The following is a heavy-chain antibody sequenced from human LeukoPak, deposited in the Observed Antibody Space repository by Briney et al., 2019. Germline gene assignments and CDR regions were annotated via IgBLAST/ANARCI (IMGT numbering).Heavy chain of an antibody. V-gene: IGHV1-2*02. Sequence: ASVKVSCKASGYTFTGYYMHWVRQAPGQGLEWMGWINPNSGGTNYAQKFQGRVTMTRDTSISTAYMELSGLRSDDTAVYYCARDRPQGYIWGNYRYTGDYMDVWGKGTTVTVSS. J-gene: IGHJ6*03. CDR2: INPNSGGT. CDR1: GYTFTGYY. CDR3: ARDRPQGYIWGNYRYTGDYMDV. D-gene: IGHD3-16*02.